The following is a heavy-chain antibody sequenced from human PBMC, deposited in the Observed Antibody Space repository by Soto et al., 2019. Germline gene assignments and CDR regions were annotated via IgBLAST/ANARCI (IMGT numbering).Heavy chain of an antibody. CDR2: FYPNGRT. J-gene: IGHJ4*02. Sequence: SETLSLTCVVSGDAVSSVNFYWSWIRQPPGKGLEWIGHFYPNGRTKYSPSLKSRVTISADMSKNQFSLKLNSVTAADTAVYYCARDRVISGATFEYWGPGTLVTVSS. D-gene: IGHD2-2*01. CDR1: GDAVSSVNFY. CDR3: ARDRVISGATFEY. V-gene: IGHV4-61*01.